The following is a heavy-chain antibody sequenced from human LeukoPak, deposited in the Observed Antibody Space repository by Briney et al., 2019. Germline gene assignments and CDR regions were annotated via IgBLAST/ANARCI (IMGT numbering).Heavy chain of an antibody. CDR3: ARLRRGVNDY. Sequence: SQTLSLTCTVSGVSISSGSYYWSWIRQPAGKRLEWIGRIYTSGSTKYNPSLKSRVTISVDTSKNQFSLKLSSVTAADTAVYYCARLRRGVNDYWGQGTLVTVSS. CDR1: GVSISSGSYY. CDR2: IYTSGST. D-gene: IGHD3-10*01. V-gene: IGHV4-61*02. J-gene: IGHJ4*02.